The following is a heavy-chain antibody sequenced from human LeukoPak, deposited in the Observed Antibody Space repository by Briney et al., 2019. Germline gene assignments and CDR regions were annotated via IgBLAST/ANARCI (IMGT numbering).Heavy chain of an antibody. Sequence: SETLSLTCTVSGGSISSGGYYWSWIRQPPGKGLEWIGYIYHSGSTYYNPSLKSRVTISVDTSKNQFSLKLSSVTAADTAVYYCARLGIGGYSDYWGQGTLVTVSS. D-gene: IGHD6-13*01. CDR2: IYHSGST. CDR1: GGSISSGGYY. V-gene: IGHV4-30-2*05. CDR3: ARLGIGGYSDY. J-gene: IGHJ4*02.